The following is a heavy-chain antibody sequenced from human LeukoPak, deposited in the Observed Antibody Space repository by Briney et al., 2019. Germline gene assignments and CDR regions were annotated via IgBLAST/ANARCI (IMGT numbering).Heavy chain of an antibody. Sequence: GGSMRLSCAASGFTFSSYEMNWVRQAPGKGLEWVSYISSSGSTIYYADSVKGRFTISRDNAKNSLYLQMNSLRAEDTAVYYCAELGITMIGGVWGKGTTVTISS. D-gene: IGHD3-10*02. V-gene: IGHV3-48*03. CDR2: ISSSGSTI. J-gene: IGHJ6*04. CDR3: AELGITMIGGV. CDR1: GFTFSSYE.